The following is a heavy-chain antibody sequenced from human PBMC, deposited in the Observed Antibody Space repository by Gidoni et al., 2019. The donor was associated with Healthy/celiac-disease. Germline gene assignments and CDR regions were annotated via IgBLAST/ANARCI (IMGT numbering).Heavy chain of an antibody. Sequence: QVQLQQWGAGLLKPSETLSLTCAVYGGSFSGYYWSWIRQPPGKGLEWIGEINHSGSTNYNPSLKSRVTISVDTSKNQFSLKLSSVTAADTAVYYCASLPPTVVTRIDFDYWGQGTLVTVSS. D-gene: IGHD4-17*01. CDR2: INHSGST. J-gene: IGHJ4*02. CDR3: ASLPPTVVTRIDFDY. CDR1: GGSFSGYY. V-gene: IGHV4-34*01.